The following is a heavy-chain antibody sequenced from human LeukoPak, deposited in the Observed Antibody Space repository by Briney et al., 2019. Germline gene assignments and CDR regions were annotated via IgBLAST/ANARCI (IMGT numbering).Heavy chain of an antibody. CDR1: GYTFIIYG. CDR2: ISANNGNT. CDR3: ARAHLEGLDFDY. V-gene: IGHV1-18*01. D-gene: IGHD1-1*01. Sequence: ASVKVSCKASGYTFIIYGISWVRQAPGQGLEWMGRISANNGNTIYAQKLQGRVTMTADTSTSTAYMELRSLRSDDTAVYYCARAHLEGLDFDYWGQGTLVTVSS. J-gene: IGHJ4*02.